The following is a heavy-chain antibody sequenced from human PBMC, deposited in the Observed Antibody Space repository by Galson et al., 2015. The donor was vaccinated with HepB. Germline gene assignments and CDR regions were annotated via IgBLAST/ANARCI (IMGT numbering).Heavy chain of an antibody. CDR2: INPNSGGT. D-gene: IGHD3-22*01. V-gene: IGHV1-2*06. CDR3: ARPQYYDSSGYYYIGAFDI. J-gene: IGHJ3*02. Sequence: SVKVSCKAPGYTFTGYYMHWVRQAPGQGLEWMGRINPNSGGTNYAQKFQGRVTMTRDTSISTAYMELSRLRSDDTAVYYCARPQYYDSSGYYYIGAFDIWGQGTMVTVSS. CDR1: GYTFTGYY.